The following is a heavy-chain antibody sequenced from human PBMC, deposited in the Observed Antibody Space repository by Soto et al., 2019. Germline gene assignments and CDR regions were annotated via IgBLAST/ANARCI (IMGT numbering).Heavy chain of an antibody. J-gene: IGHJ4*02. D-gene: IGHD5-12*01. CDR3: AKGKGGYDRFDC. CDR2: ISGSGDST. V-gene: IGHV3-23*01. CDR1: GFTFSNYA. Sequence: EMQLLESGGGLVQPGGSLRLSCAASGFTFSNYAMSWVRQAPGKGLEWVSAISGSGDSTYYADSVKGRFTISRDNSKNTLLLQMNSLRDEDPAVYYCAKGKGGYDRFDCWGQGTLVTVSS.